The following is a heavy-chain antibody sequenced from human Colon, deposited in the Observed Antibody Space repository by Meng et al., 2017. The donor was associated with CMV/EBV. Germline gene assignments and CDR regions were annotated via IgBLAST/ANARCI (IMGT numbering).Heavy chain of an antibody. J-gene: IGHJ4*02. Sequence: QVESVTAGEEGTKAGATVKVSCKASGYTFTGYYMHWVRQAHGQGLEWMGWINPNSGGTNYAQKFQGRVTMTRDTSISTAYMELSRLRSDDTAVYYCARDLRVWFGEFKNWGQGTLVTVSS. CDR2: INPNSGGT. CDR1: GYTFTGYY. CDR3: ARDLRVWFGEFKN. D-gene: IGHD3-10*01. V-gene: IGHV1-2*02.